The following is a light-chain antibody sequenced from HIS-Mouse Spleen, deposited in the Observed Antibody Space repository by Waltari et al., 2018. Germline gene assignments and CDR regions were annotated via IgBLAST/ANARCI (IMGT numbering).Light chain of an antibody. CDR3: CSYTSSSTLV. V-gene: IGLV2-14*03. CDR1: SSDVGGYNY. J-gene: IGLJ1*01. Sequence: QSALTQPASVSGSPGQSITISCTGTSSDVGGYNYVSWYQQHPGKAPKPMIYDVSNRPSGVSNRLVGSKSGNTASLTISGLQAEDEADYYCCSYTSSSTLVFGTGTKVTVL. CDR2: DVS.